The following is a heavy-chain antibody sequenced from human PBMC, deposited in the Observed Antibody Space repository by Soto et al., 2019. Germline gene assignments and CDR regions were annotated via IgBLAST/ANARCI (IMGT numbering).Heavy chain of an antibody. V-gene: IGHV4-31*03. J-gene: IGHJ4*02. Sequence: QVQLQESGPGLVKPSQTLSLTCTVSGGSISSGGYYWRWIRQHPGKGLEWIGYIYYSGSTYYNPSLKSRVTISVDTSKNQFSLKLSSVTAADTAVYYCARDTFVLVPAAMRYFDYWGQGTLVTVSS. CDR2: IYYSGST. CDR1: GGSISSGGYY. CDR3: ARDTFVLVPAAMRYFDY. D-gene: IGHD2-2*01.